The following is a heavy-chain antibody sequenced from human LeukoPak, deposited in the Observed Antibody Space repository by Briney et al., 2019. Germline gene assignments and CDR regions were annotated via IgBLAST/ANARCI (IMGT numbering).Heavy chain of an antibody. Sequence: PGGSLRLSCAASGLTFSSYWMHWVRQAPGKGLVWVSRINSDGSSTSYADSVKGRFTISRDNARDTLYLQMNSLRAEDTAVYYCGGTSSSWNAPGYWGQGTLVTVSS. V-gene: IGHV3-74*01. D-gene: IGHD6-13*01. CDR3: GGTSSSWNAPGY. J-gene: IGHJ4*02. CDR1: GLTFSSYW. CDR2: INSDGSST.